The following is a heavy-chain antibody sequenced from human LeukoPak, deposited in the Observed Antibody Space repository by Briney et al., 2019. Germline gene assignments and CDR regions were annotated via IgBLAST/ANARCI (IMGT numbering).Heavy chain of an antibody. CDR1: GFSLSNARMG. CDR3: ARIQYSSGWYPVRGFDY. J-gene: IGHJ4*02. Sequence: SGPVLVKPTETLTLTCTVSGFSLSNARMGVSWIRQPPGKALEWLAHIFSNDEKSYSTSLKSRLTISKDTSKSQVVLTMTNMDPVVTATYYCARIQYSSGWYPVRGFDYWGQGTLVTVSS. V-gene: IGHV2-26*01. D-gene: IGHD6-19*01. CDR2: IFSNDEK.